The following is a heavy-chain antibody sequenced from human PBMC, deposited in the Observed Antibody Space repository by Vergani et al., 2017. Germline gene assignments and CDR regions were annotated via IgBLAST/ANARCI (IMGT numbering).Heavy chain of an antibody. Sequence: QVQLQESGPGLVKPSETLSLTCTVSGGSISSYYWSWIRQPPGKGLEWIGYIYYSGSTNYNPSLKSRVTISVDTSKNQFSLKLSSVTAADTAVYYCARIRVVAATFSSFGWFDPWGQGTLVTVSS. CDR1: GGSISSYY. CDR3: ARIRVVAATFSSFGWFDP. J-gene: IGHJ5*02. D-gene: IGHD2-15*01. V-gene: IGHV4-59*01. CDR2: IYYSGST.